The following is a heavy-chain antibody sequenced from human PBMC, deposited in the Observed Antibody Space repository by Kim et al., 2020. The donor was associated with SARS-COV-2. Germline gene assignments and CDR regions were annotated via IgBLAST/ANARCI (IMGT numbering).Heavy chain of an antibody. V-gene: IGHV4-34*01. Sequence: SETLSLTCAVYGGSFSGYYWSWIRQPPGKGLEWIGEINHSGSTNYNPSLKSRVTISVDTSKNQFSLKLSSVTAADTAVYYCARGPSPNCSGGSCYFDYWGQGTLVTVSS. CDR2: INHSGST. CDR1: GGSFSGYY. J-gene: IGHJ4*02. CDR3: ARGPSPNCSGGSCYFDY. D-gene: IGHD2-15*01.